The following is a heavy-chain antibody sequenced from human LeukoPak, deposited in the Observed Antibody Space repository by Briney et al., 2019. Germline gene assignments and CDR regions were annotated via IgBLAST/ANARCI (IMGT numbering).Heavy chain of an antibody. CDR3: ARVVGADSNLLAGRRAYYYYYYYMDV. V-gene: IGHV4-61*02. Sequence: SETLSLTCTVSGGSISSGSYYWSWIRQPAGKGLEWIGRIYTSGSPNYNPSLKSRVTISVDTSKNQFSLKLSSVTAADTAVYYCARVVGADSNLLAGRRAYYYYYYYMDVWGKGTTVTVSS. CDR1: GGSISSGSYY. D-gene: IGHD6-13*01. J-gene: IGHJ6*03. CDR2: IYTSGSP.